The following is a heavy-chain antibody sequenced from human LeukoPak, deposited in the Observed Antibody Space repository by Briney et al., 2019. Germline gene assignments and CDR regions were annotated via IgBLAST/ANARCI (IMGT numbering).Heavy chain of an antibody. CDR3: ARDAPDTAMVSVLDY. D-gene: IGHD5-18*01. J-gene: IGHJ4*02. Sequence: GRSLRLSCAASGLTFSNHGMHWVRQAPGKGLEWVALIRNDGSNKYYADSVKGRFTISRDNSKNTLYLQMNSLRAEDTAVYYCARDAPDTAMVSVLDYWGQGTLVTVSS. CDR2: IRNDGSNK. V-gene: IGHV3-30*02. CDR1: GLTFSNHG.